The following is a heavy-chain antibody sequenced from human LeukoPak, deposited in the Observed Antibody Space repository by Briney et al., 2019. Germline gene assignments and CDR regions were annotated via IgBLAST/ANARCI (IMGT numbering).Heavy chain of an antibody. CDR1: GFTFSDYY. J-gene: IGHJ4*02. D-gene: IGHD4/OR15-4a*01. CDR2: IRYDGSNK. CDR3: AKYPAANERPYYFDY. Sequence: PVGSLRLSCAASGFTFSDYYMTWIRQAPGKGLEWGAFIRYDGSNKYYADSVKGRFTISRDNSKNTLYLQMKSLRAEDTAVYYCAKYPAANERPYYFDYWGQGTLVTVSS. V-gene: IGHV3-30*02.